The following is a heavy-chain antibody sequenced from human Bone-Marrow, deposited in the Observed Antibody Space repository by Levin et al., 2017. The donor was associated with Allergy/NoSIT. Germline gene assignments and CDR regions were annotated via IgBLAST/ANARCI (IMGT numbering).Heavy chain of an antibody. CDR2: ISYDGSNK. CDR3: ARAADPRDFYYYYMDV. Sequence: GGSLRLSCVGSGFTFSTYGVHWVRQAPGKGLEWVAVISYDGSNKFYADSVKGRFTISRDNSQNTLYLQMSSLRVDDTARYFWARAADPRDFYYYYMDVWGKGTTVTVSS. J-gene: IGHJ6*03. V-gene: IGHV3-30*04. CDR1: GFTFSTYG.